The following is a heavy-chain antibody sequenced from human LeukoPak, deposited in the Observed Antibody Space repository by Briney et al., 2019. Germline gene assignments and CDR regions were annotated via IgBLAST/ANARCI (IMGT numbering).Heavy chain of an antibody. Sequence: GRSLGLSCAASGFTSNTYAMHWVRQAPGKGLEWVAVIAYDGNNKYYADSVKGRFTVSRDNTKNTLYLQMNSLRAEDTAVYYCARDTNWGSTHYWGQGTLVTVSS. J-gene: IGHJ4*02. V-gene: IGHV3-30-3*01. CDR1: GFTSNTYA. CDR2: IAYDGNNK. D-gene: IGHD7-27*01. CDR3: ARDTNWGSTHY.